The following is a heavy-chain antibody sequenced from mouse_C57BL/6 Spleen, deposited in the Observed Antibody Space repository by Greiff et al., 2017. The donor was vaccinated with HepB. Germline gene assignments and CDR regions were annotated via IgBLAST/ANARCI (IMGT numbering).Heavy chain of an antibody. D-gene: IGHD1-1*01. Sequence: DVMLVESGEGLVKPGGSLKLSCAASGFTFSSYAMSWVRQTPEKRLEWVAYISSGGDYIYYADTVKGRFTISRDNARNTLYLQMSSLKSEDTAMYYCTRELLRYWYFDVWGTGTTVTVSS. CDR2: ISSGGDYI. CDR1: GFTFSSYA. CDR3: TRELLRYWYFDV. J-gene: IGHJ1*03. V-gene: IGHV5-9-1*02.